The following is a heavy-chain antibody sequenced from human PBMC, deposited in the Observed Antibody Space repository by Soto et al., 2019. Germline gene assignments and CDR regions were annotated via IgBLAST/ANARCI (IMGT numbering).Heavy chain of an antibody. D-gene: IGHD2-21*02. CDR2: IRSKADSYAT. J-gene: IGHJ4*02. CDR1: GFPFSGSL. CDR3: IGQTCGDACSFPEY. V-gene: IGHV3-73*01. Sequence: EVQLVESGGGLVQPGGSLKLSCAASGFPFSGSLIHWARQASGKGLEWVGRIRSKADSYATAYAASVKGRFTISRDDSKNTAYLQMNSLKTEDTAVYYCIGQTCGDACSFPEYWGQGTLVTVSS.